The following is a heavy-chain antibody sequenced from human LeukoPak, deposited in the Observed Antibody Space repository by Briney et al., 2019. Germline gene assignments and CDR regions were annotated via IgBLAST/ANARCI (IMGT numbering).Heavy chain of an antibody. Sequence: AGGSLRLSCAASGFTFDDYAMHWVRQAPGKGLEWVSGISWNSGRTGYADSVKGRFTISRDNAKNSMYLQMNSLRVEDTALYYCAKDRATATPYYLDNWGQGTLVTVSS. CDR2: ISWNSGRT. CDR3: AKDRATATPYYLDN. J-gene: IGHJ4*02. V-gene: IGHV3-9*01. CDR1: GFTFDDYA.